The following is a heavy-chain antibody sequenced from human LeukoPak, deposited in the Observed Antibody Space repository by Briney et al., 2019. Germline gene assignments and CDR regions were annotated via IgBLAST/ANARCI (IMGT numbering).Heavy chain of an antibody. D-gene: IGHD3-10*01. V-gene: IGHV4-39*01. Sequence: SETLSLTCTVSGGSISSSSYYWGWIRQPPGKGLEWIGSIYYSGSTYYNPSLKSRVTISVDTSKNQFSLKLSSVTAADTAVYYCARGKILYSTYYYGSGSPNRRAYMDVWGKGTTVTVSS. CDR2: IYYSGST. J-gene: IGHJ6*03. CDR1: GGSISSSSYY. CDR3: ARGKILYSTYYYGSGSPNRRAYMDV.